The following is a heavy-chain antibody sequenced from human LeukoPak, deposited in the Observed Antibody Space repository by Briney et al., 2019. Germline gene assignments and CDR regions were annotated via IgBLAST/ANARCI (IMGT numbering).Heavy chain of an antibody. Sequence: SETLSLTCTVSGGSISSYYWSWIRQPPGKGLERIGYIYYSGSTNYNPSLKSRVTISVDTSKNQFSLKLSSVTAADTAVYYCARGDGYYYYYMDVWGKGTTVTVSS. V-gene: IGHV4-59*01. CDR1: GGSISSYY. J-gene: IGHJ6*03. CDR2: IYYSGST. CDR3: ARGDGYYYYYMDV. D-gene: IGHD2-21*01.